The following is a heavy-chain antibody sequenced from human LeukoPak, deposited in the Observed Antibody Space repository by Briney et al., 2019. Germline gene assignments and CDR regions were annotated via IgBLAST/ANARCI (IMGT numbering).Heavy chain of an antibody. CDR2: IYFSGST. CDR3: ASGPSFITIFY. D-gene: IGHD3-3*01. CDR1: GGSISSGDYY. J-gene: IGHJ4*02. Sequence: SETLSLTCTVSGGSISSGDYYWRWIRQPPGKGLEWIGYIYFSGSTYYNPSLKSRVTISVDTSKNQFSLKLSSVTAADTAVYYCASGPSFITIFYWGQGSLVTVSS. V-gene: IGHV4-30-4*08.